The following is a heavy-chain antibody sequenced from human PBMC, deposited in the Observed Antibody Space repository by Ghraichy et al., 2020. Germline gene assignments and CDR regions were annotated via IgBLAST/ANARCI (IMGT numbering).Heavy chain of an antibody. D-gene: IGHD2-15*01. CDR2: ISGSGGST. V-gene: IGHV3-23*01. CDR1: EFTFGSYD. J-gene: IGHJ4*02. CDR3: AKSRSPIYCGGGSCFSRGFDY. Sequence: GGSLRLSCAASEFTFGSYDMSWVRQAPGKGLERVSAISGSGGSTYYADSVKGRFTVSRDNSKNTVYLQMYSLRAEDTAVYYCAKSRSPIYCGGGSCFSRGFDYWGQGIVVTVSS.